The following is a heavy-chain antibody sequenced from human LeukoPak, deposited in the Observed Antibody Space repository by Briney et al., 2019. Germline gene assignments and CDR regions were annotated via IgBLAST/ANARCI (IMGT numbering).Heavy chain of an antibody. Sequence: PGGSLRLSCTASGFTTHYWLNWVRQSPGKGLEWVANIDRDGRVQHYVDSVEGRFTISRDSAKNSLALQMHSLRAEDTAVYYCAKDRIVAIAVAHWDFDYWGQGTLVTVSS. D-gene: IGHD6-19*01. V-gene: IGHV3-7*01. CDR2: IDRDGRVQ. CDR1: GFTTHYW. CDR3: AKDRIVAIAVAHWDFDY. J-gene: IGHJ4*02.